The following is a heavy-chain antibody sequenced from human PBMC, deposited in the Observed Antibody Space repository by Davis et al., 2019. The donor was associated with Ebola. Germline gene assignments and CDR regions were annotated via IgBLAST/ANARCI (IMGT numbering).Heavy chain of an antibody. Sequence: PGGSLRLSCAACGGSFSGYYWTWVRQSPGKGLEWIGEIYHSGTTNYNPSLKSRVTISVDKSKNQFSLKLTSVTAADTAVYYCAAFSGWYERAAFENWGQGTVVTVSS. CDR3: AAFSGWYERAAFEN. D-gene: IGHD6-19*01. CDR1: GGSFSGYY. V-gene: IGHV4-34*01. CDR2: IYHSGTT. J-gene: IGHJ3*02.